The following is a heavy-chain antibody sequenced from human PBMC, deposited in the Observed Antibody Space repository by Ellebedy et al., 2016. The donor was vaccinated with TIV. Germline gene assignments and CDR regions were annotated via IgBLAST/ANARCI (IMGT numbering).Heavy chain of an antibody. CDR2: INAGNGNT. V-gene: IGHV1-3*01. CDR3: ARDQAGGNPLDY. Sequence: ASVKVSXKASGYTFTSYAMHWVRQAPGQRLEWMGWINAGNGNTKYSQKFQGRVTITRDTSASTAYMELSSLRSEDTAVYYCARDQAGGNPLDYWGQGTLVTVSS. J-gene: IGHJ4*02. D-gene: IGHD4-23*01. CDR1: GYTFTSYA.